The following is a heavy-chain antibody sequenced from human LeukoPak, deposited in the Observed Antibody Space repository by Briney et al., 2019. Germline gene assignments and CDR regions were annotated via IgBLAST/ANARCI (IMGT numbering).Heavy chain of an antibody. CDR3: AREKLMGYYYYYMDV. D-gene: IGHD5-24*01. Sequence: PSETLSLTCAVYGGSFSGYYWSWIRQPPGKGLEWIGEINHSGSTNYNPSLKSRVTISVDTSKNQFSLKLSSVTAADTAVYYCAREKLMGYYYYYMDVWGKGTTVTVSS. J-gene: IGHJ6*03. CDR2: INHSGST. V-gene: IGHV4-34*01. CDR1: GGSFSGYY.